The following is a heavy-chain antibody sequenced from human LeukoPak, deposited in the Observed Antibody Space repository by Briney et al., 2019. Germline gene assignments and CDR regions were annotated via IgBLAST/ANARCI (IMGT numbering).Heavy chain of an antibody. CDR1: GFTFSFYS. CDR2: ISSSSNYI. J-gene: IGHJ4*02. CDR3: ARDLHGESCTTPNCS. D-gene: IGHD3-10*01. Sequence: GGSLRLSCGASGFTFSFYSMNWVRQAPGKGLEWISSISSSSNYIYYADSVKGRFTISRDNAKNSLYLQMNSLRADDTAMYYCARDLHGESCTTPNCSWGQGTLVTVSS. V-gene: IGHV3-21*01.